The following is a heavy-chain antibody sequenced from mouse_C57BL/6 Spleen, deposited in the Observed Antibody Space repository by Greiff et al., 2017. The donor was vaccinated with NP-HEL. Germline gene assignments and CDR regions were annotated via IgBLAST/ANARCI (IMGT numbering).Heavy chain of an antibody. CDR2: IDPSDSYT. V-gene: IGHV1-50*01. CDR1: GYTFTSYW. J-gene: IGHJ2*01. D-gene: IGHD1-1*01. Sequence: VQLQQPGAELVKPGASVKLSCKASGYTFTSYWMQWVKQRPGQGLEWIGEIDPSDSYTNYNQKFKGKATLTVDTSSSTAYMQLSSLTSEDSAVYYCARWGSGSSYDYWGQGTTLTVSS. CDR3: ARWGSGSSYDY.